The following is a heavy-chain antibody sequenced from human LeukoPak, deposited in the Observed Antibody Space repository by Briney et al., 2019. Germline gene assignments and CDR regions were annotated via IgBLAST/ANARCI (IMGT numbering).Heavy chain of an antibody. CDR1: GFIFSSYG. CDR3: VKSGEAGTVTGFDY. V-gene: IGHV3-30*18. J-gene: IGHJ4*02. D-gene: IGHD4-17*01. Sequence: PGGSLRLSCAASGFIFSSYGMYWVRQAPGKGPEWVAVISNDGNNKEYADSVKGRFIISRDNSKNTLYLQMSSLRAEDTAVYYCVKSGEAGTVTGFDYWGQGTLVTVSS. CDR2: ISNDGNNK.